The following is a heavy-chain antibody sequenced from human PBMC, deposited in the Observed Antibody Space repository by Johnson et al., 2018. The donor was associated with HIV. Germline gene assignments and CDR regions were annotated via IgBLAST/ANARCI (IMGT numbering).Heavy chain of an antibody. CDR3: ARGIMITFGGVIAHEAFDI. J-gene: IGHJ3*02. CDR1: GFIFDDYG. CDR2: INWNGGST. Sequence: VQLVESGGGVLRPGGSLRLSCAASGFIFDDYGMSWVRQTSGKGLEWISGINWNGGSTGYADSVKGRFTISRDNAKNSLYLQMNSLRAEDTALYYCARGIMITFGGVIAHEAFDIWGQGTMVIVSS. V-gene: IGHV3-20*04. D-gene: IGHD3-16*02.